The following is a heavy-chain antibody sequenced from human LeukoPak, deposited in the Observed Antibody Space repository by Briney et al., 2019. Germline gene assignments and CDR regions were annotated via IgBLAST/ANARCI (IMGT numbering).Heavy chain of an antibody. CDR1: GGSISGYY. J-gene: IGHJ6*02. CDR2: IYYSGST. Sequence: PSETLSLTCTVSGGSISGYYWSWIRQPPGKGLEYIGYIYYSGSTNYSPSLKSRVTISVDTSNHQFSLKLSSVTAADTAVYYCARDLGYCSSTSCPSPLYYYGMDVWGQGTTVTVSS. CDR3: ARDLGYCSSTSCPSPLYYYGMDV. D-gene: IGHD2-2*01. V-gene: IGHV4-59*12.